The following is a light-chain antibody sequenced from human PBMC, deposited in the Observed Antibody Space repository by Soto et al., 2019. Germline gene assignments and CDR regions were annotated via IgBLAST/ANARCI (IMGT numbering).Light chain of an antibody. V-gene: IGLV2-14*03. CDR2: DVS. CDR1: SSEVGGYNY. Sequence: QSALTQPASVSGSPGQSLTISCTGTSSEVGGYNYVSWYQQHPGKAPKFMIYDVSSRPSGVSNRFSGSKSGNTASLTISGLQSEDESDYYCCSYTTCNTRQIVCGTGTKVTVL. CDR3: CSYTTCNTRQIV. J-gene: IGLJ1*01.